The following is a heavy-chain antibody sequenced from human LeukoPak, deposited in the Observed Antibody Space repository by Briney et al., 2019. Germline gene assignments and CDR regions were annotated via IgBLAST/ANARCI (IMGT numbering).Heavy chain of an antibody. CDR3: ARGGLTIAEATTSWYLDY. CDR2: IWYDGSNE. D-gene: IGHD1-26*01. J-gene: IGHJ4*02. Sequence: GGSLRLSCAASGFTFSTYGMHWVRQAQGKGLEWVALIWYDGSNENYADSVKGRFTISRDNSRNTLYLQMNSLRGEDTAVYYCARGGLTIAEATTSWYLDYWGQGTLVTVSS. CDR1: GFTFSTYG. V-gene: IGHV3-33*01.